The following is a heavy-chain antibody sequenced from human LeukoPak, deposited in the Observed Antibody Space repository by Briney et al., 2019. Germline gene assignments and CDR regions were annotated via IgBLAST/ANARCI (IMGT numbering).Heavy chain of an antibody. CDR2: ISWNSGSI. V-gene: IGHV3-9*01. J-gene: IGHJ4*02. D-gene: IGHD1-26*01. CDR1: GFTFDGYA. Sequence: GGSLRLSSAASGFTFDGYAMHWVRQAPGKGLEWVSGISWNSGSIGYADSVKGRFTISRDNAKNSLYLQMNSLRAEDTALYYCARRVGATTFDYWGQGTLVTVSS. CDR3: ARRVGATTFDY.